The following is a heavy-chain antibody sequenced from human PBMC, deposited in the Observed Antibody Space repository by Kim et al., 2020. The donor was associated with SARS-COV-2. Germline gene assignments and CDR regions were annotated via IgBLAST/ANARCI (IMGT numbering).Heavy chain of an antibody. Sequence: YADPVKGRFTISRDHAKNSPLPQMNSLRAEDTAVYYCARGGVDSSGRADYWGQGTLVTVSS. D-gene: IGHD6-19*01. J-gene: IGHJ4*02. V-gene: IGHV3-11*05. CDR3: ARGGVDSSGRADY.